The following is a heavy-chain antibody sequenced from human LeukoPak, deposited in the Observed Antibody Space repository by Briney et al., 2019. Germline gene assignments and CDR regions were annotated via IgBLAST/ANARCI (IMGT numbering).Heavy chain of an antibody. Sequence: GGSLRLSCAASGFTFSSYTMHWVRQAPGKGLEWVAVISYDGRQKYYADSVKGRFTISRDNSKNTLFLQMNSLRDEDTAVYYCTRVYLERLTAGYFDHWGQGTLVTVSP. D-gene: IGHD2-8*01. CDR2: ISYDGRQK. CDR1: GFTFSSYT. V-gene: IGHV3-30*14. CDR3: TRVYLERLTAGYFDH. J-gene: IGHJ4*02.